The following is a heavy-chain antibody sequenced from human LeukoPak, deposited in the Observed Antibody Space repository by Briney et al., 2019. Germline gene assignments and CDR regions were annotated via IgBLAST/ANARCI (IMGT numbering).Heavy chain of an antibody. CDR1: GVTLSSYA. J-gene: IGHJ4*02. V-gene: IGHV3-30-3*01. D-gene: IGHD2-2*01. CDR2: ISYDGSNK. CDR3: ARDIVVVPAASSPGDY. Sequence: GGSLRLSCAASGVTLSSYAMSWARQAPGKGLEWVAVISYDGSNKYYADSVKGRFTISRDNSKNTLYLQMNSLRAEDTAVYYCARDIVVVPAASSPGDYWGQGTLVTVSS.